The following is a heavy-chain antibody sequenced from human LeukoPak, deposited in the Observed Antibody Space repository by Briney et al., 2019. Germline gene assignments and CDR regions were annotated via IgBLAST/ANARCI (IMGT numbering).Heavy chain of an antibody. CDR2: ISNSGTT. CDR3: ARDFRGALTSNCFDP. D-gene: IGHD3-9*01. J-gene: IGHJ5*02. V-gene: IGHV4-59*01. Sequence: SETLSLTCAVSGGSINDYYWTWIRQAPGKGLEWIGYISNSGTTDYNPSLKSRVTMSVDTSQNEFSLKLTSVTAADMALDYCARDFRGALTSNCFDPWGQGTLVTVSS. CDR1: GGSINDYY.